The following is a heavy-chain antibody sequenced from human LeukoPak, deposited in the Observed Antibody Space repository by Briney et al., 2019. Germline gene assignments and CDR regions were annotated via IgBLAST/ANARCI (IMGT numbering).Heavy chain of an antibody. J-gene: IGHJ3*02. CDR1: GDSFSSHY. V-gene: IGHV4-59*11. Sequence: SETLSLTCAVSGDSFSSHYWTWIRQSPGTGLEWIGYISHIGRTNYNPSLKSRVTISIDTPKNQFSLKLRSVTAADTAVYYCARDLVTVTKGFDIWGQGTMVSVSS. D-gene: IGHD4-17*01. CDR3: ARDLVTVTKGFDI. CDR2: ISHIGRT.